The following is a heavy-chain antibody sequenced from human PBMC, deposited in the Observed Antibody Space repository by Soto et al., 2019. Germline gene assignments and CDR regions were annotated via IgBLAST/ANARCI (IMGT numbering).Heavy chain of an antibody. Sequence: GASVKVSCKASGGTFSSYAISWVRQAPGQGLEWMGGIIPNSGRTNYAQKFQGRVTMTRDTSISTAYMELSRLRSDDTAVYYCAREGNNWNDAEDAFDIWGQGTMVTVSS. D-gene: IGHD1-1*01. CDR2: IIPNSGRT. V-gene: IGHV1-2*02. CDR1: GGTFSSYA. J-gene: IGHJ3*02. CDR3: AREGNNWNDAEDAFDI.